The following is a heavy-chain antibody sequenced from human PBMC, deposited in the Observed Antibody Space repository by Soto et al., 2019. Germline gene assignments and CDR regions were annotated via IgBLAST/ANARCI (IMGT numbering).Heavy chain of an antibody. J-gene: IGHJ5*02. CDR2: IYWNDDK. Sequence: QITLKESGPPLVKPTQTLTLTCTFSGFSLSTSGVGVGWIRQPPGKALEWLALIYWNDDKRYSPSLKSRLTISKDTSKSQVVLTMTNMDPVDTATYYCARKYDYVFFDPWGQGTLVTVS. V-gene: IGHV2-5*01. CDR3: ARKYDYVFFDP. D-gene: IGHD3-16*01. CDR1: GFSLSTSGVG.